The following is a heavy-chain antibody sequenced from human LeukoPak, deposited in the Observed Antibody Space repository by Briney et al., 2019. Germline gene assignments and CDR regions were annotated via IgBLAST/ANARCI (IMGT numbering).Heavy chain of an antibody. V-gene: IGHV4-30-2*01. CDR2: VYRSGSH. CDR1: GGSISSGGHY. CDR3: ARAIPSTGYTGPFDP. J-gene: IGHJ5*02. Sequence: PSETLSLTCTVSGGSISSGGHYWNWIRQTPGKGLEWIGYVYRSGSHNYNPSLRSRVSMSLDRSRNQFSLNLTSVTVADTAIYFCARAIPSTGYTGPFDPWGQGILITVSP. D-gene: IGHD2-2*02.